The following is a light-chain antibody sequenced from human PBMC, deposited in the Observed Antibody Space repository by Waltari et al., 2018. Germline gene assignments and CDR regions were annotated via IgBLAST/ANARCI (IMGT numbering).Light chain of an antibody. CDR1: QSISTN. CDR2: DAF. CDR3: QQYNKWPGT. Sequence: ETVVTQSPATLSMSPGERATLSCRASQSISTNLAWYQHKPGQPPRLLIYDAFTRATGIPARFSGSGSGTEFTLTISSLQSEDFAVYYCQQYNKWPGTFGQGTKVEIK. J-gene: IGKJ1*01. V-gene: IGKV3-15*01.